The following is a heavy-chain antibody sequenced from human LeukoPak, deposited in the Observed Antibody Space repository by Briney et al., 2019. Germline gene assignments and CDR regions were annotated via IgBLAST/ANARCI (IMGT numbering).Heavy chain of an antibody. CDR2: IYSGGST. D-gene: IGHD3-22*01. Sequence: PGGSLRLSCAASGFTVSSNYMSWVRQAPGKGLECVSVIYSGGSTYYADSVKGRFTISRDNSKNTLYLQMNSLRAEDTAVYYCARVSGRYYDSSHPPIWGQGTMVTVSS. V-gene: IGHV3-53*01. CDR3: ARVSGRYYDSSHPPI. J-gene: IGHJ3*02. CDR1: GFTVSSNY.